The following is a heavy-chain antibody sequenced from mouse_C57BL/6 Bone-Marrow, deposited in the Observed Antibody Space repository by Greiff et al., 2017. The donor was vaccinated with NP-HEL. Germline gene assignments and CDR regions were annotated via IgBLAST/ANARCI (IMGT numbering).Heavy chain of an antibody. J-gene: IGHJ3*01. Sequence: VQLQQSGPELVKPGASVKISCKASGYTFTDYYMNWVKQSNGKSLEWIGDINPNNGGTSYNQKFKGKATLTVDKSSSTAYMELRSLTSEDSAVYYCARGGYYGSSPLAYWGQGTLVTVSA. CDR2: INPNNGGT. V-gene: IGHV1-26*01. D-gene: IGHD1-1*01. CDR1: GYTFTDYY. CDR3: ARGGYYGSSPLAY.